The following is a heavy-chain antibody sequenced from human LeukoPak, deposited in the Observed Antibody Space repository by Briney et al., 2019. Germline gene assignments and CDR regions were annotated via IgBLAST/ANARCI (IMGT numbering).Heavy chain of an antibody. V-gene: IGHV3-7*01. CDR3: ARDEVGSSEY. D-gene: IGHD3-10*01. CDR1: GLTFSKYW. Sequence: GGSLRLSCTVSGLTFSKYWMSWLRPAPRKGVEWMANINQGGSETYYVDSVKGRVTISRDNAKNSLYLQMNSLRAEDTAVYFCARDEVGSSEYWGQGTLITVSS. CDR2: INQGGSET. J-gene: IGHJ4*02.